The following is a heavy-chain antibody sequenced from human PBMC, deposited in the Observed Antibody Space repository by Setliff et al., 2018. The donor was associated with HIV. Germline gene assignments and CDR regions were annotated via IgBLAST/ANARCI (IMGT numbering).Heavy chain of an antibody. Sequence: GGSLRLSCAASGFSFSTYGMNWVRQTPGKGLEWVALIWNDGSYKMYADSVKGRFTIIRDNSGDALYLDMNNLRVEDTAVYYCAGASFWWELPYWGQGALVTVSS. V-gene: IGHV3-33*01. CDR2: IWNDGSYK. J-gene: IGHJ4*02. CDR3: AGASFWWELPY. D-gene: IGHD1-26*01. CDR1: GFSFSTYG.